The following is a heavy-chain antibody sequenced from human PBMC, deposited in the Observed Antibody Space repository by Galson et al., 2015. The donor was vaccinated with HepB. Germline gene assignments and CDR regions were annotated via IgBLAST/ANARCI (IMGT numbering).Heavy chain of an antibody. D-gene: IGHD3-10*01. V-gene: IGHV3-23*01. J-gene: IGHJ4*02. CDR2: ISGSGGST. CDR3: AKVAPQVRGHFDY. CDR1: GLTFSSYA. Sequence: SLRLSCAASGLTFSSYAMRWVRQAPGKGLEWVSAISGSGGSTYYADSVKGRFTISRDNSKNTLYLQMNSLRAEDTAVYYCAKVAPQVRGHFDYWGQGTLVTVSS.